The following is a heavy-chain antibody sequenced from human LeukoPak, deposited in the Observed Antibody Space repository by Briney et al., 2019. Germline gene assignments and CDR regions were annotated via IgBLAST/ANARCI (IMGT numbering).Heavy chain of an antibody. CDR1: GGSISSYY. CDR3: ARGNYRQSWFDP. Sequence: SETLSLTCTVSGGSISSYYWSWIRQPPGKGLEWIGYIYYSGSTNYNPSLKSRVTISVDTSKNQFSLKLSSVTAADTAVYYCARGNYRQSWFDPWGQGTLVTVSS. CDR2: IYYSGST. D-gene: IGHD5-24*01. J-gene: IGHJ5*02. V-gene: IGHV4-59*01.